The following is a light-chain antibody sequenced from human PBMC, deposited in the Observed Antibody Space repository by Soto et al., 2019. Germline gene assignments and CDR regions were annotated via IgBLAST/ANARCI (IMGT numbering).Light chain of an antibody. CDR1: SSDVGSYNL. Sequence: QSVLTQPASVSGSPGQSITTSCTGTSSDVGSYNLVSWYQQHPGKAPKLMIYKVSKRPSGVSNRFSGSKSGNTASLTISGLQAEDEADYYCCSYAGSSTFAYVFGTGTKVTVL. J-gene: IGLJ1*01. CDR3: CSYAGSSTFAYV. V-gene: IGLV2-23*02. CDR2: KVS.